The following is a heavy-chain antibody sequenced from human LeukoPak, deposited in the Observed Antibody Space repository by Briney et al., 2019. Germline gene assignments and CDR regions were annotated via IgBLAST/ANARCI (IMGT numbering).Heavy chain of an antibody. CDR2: ISSSSSTI. Sequence: GGSLRLSCAASGFTFSSYSMNWVRQAPGKGLEWVSYISSSSSTIYYADSVKGRFTISRDNSKNILYLQMNSLRAEDTALYYCARVGYTDTWYSSPPFDYWGQGTLVTVSS. J-gene: IGHJ4*02. CDR1: GFTFSSYS. D-gene: IGHD2-15*01. V-gene: IGHV3-48*01. CDR3: ARVGYTDTWYSSPPFDY.